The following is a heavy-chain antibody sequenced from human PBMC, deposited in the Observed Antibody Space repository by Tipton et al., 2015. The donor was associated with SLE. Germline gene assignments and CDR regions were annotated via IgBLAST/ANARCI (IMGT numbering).Heavy chain of an antibody. V-gene: IGHV4-39*06. Sequence: TLSLTCIVSGDSISSSSYYWGWIRQPPGKGLEWVGTAYYTGNTFYNPSLKSRVTISVDTSRNQFTLKLSSVSAADTAVYNCARRNYDVLTGYYDAFDIWGQGTMVTVSS. CDR1: GDSISSSSYY. CDR2: AYYTGNT. CDR3: ARRNYDVLTGYYDAFDI. J-gene: IGHJ3*02. D-gene: IGHD3-9*01.